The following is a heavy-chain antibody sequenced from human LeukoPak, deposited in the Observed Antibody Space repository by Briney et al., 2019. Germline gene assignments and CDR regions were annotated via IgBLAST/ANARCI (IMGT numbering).Heavy chain of an antibody. CDR1: GFTFTTYA. V-gene: IGHV3-23*01. J-gene: IGHJ3*02. D-gene: IGHD6-6*01. CDR3: AREDSSSSAGAFDI. CDR2: ISGGGGGT. Sequence: GGSLRLSCAASGFTFTTYAMSWVRQAPGKGLEWVSAISGGGGGTYYADSVKGRFTISRDNSKNTLYLQMNSLRAEDTAVYYCAREDSSSSAGAFDIWGQGAMVTVSS.